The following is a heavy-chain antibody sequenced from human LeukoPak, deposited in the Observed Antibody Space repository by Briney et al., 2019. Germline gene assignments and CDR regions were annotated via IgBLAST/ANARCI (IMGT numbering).Heavy chain of an antibody. V-gene: IGHV4-59*01. CDR3: ARFDYGDSAGRAGPLNF. CDR1: GGSISSYY. Sequence: PSETLSLTCTVSGGSISSYYWSWIRQPPGKGLEWIGYRHYSGSFNYSPSLKSRAIISLDTPKNQFSLRLSSVTAADMAVYYCARFDYGDSAGRAGPLNFWGQGTLVTVSS. CDR2: RHYSGSF. D-gene: IGHD4-17*01. J-gene: IGHJ4*02.